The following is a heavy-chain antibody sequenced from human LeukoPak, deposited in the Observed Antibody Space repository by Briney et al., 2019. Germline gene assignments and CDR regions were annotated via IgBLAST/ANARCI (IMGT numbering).Heavy chain of an antibody. Sequence: ASMKVSCNTSGYTFTDYYIHWVRQAPGQGLEWMGWINPKSGVTNYAQKFQGRVTLTSDTSVSTAYMDLSSLASGDTAVYYCARALGNYYDSNFYQAYLCQGQLVTVSS. V-gene: IGHV1-2*02. CDR2: INPKSGVT. CDR1: GYTFTDYY. CDR3: ARALGNYYDSNFYQAY. D-gene: IGHD3-22*01. J-gene: IGHJ4*02.